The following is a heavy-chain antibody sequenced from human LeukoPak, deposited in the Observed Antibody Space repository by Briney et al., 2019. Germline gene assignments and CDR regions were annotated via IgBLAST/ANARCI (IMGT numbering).Heavy chain of an antibody. V-gene: IGHV1-69*05. CDR3: ARGRFDWLREGGYFDY. Sequence: ASVKVSCKASGGTFSSYAMSWVRQAPGQGLEWMGGILPIFGTANYAQKFQGRVTITTDESTSTAYMELSSLRSEDTAVYYCARGRFDWLREGGYFDYWGQGTLVTVSS. J-gene: IGHJ4*02. CDR2: ILPIFGTA. CDR1: GGTFSSYA. D-gene: IGHD3-9*01.